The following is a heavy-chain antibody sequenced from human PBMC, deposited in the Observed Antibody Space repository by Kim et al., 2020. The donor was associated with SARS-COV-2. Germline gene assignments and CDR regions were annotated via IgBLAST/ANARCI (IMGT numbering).Heavy chain of an antibody. J-gene: IGHJ4*02. Sequence: GGSLRLSCAASGFTFSSYAMHWVRQAPGKGLEWVAVISYDGSNKYYADSVKGRFTISRDNSKNTLYLQMNSLRAEDTAVYYCARDLGSVTGTTSRGLIYWGQGTLVTVSS. CDR1: GFTFSSYA. CDR2: ISYDGSNK. D-gene: IGHD1-7*01. CDR3: ARDLGSVTGTTSRGLIY. V-gene: IGHV3-30-3*01.